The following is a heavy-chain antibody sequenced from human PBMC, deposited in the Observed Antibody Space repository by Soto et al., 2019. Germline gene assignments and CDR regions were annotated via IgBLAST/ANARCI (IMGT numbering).Heavy chain of an antibody. CDR3: ARVIAASGMGGRYYYCDCMDV. J-gene: IGHJ6*02. Sequence: PSETLSLTCAVSGGSISSGGYSWSWIRQPPGKGLEWIGYISHSGSTYYNPALKSRVTISVDRSKNQFSLKLSSVTAADTAVYYCARVIAASGMGGRYYYCDCMDVSGQGTSVTVSS. CDR2: ISHSGST. CDR1: GGSISSGGYS. V-gene: IGHV4-30-2*01. D-gene: IGHD6-13*01.